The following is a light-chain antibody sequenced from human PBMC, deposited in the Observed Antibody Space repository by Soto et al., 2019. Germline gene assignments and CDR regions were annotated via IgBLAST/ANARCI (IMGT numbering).Light chain of an antibody. CDR1: QSISSW. J-gene: IGKJ1*01. CDR2: DAS. CDR3: QQYNNYWT. Sequence: DIQMTQSPSTLSASVGDRVTMTCRASQSISSWLAWYQQKPVKAPKLLIYDASSLESGVPSRFSGSGSASEFTLTISSLQPDDFATYYCQQYNNYWTFGQGTKVDIK. V-gene: IGKV1-5*01.